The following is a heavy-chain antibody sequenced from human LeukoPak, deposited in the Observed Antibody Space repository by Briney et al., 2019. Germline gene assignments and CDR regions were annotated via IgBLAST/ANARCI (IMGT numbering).Heavy chain of an antibody. J-gene: IGHJ6*02. D-gene: IGHD5-18*01. CDR3: AMERWIQLWLFDYSYGMDV. V-gene: IGHV1-2*02. Sequence: ASVKVSCKASGYTFTGYYIHWVRQAPGQGLEWVGWINPNSGGTNYAQKFQGRVTMTRDTSISTAYMELSRLRSADTAVSYCAMERWIQLWLFDYSYGMDVWGQGTTVTVSS. CDR2: INPNSGGT. CDR1: GYTFTGYY.